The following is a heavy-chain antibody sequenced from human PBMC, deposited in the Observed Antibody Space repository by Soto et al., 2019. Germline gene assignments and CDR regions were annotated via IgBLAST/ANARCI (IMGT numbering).Heavy chain of an antibody. CDR3: AYGLVNHVYYYYYYGMDV. CDR1: GGTFSSYA. V-gene: IGHV1-69*13. CDR2: IFPIFGTA. D-gene: IGHD3-9*01. J-gene: IGHJ6*02. Sequence: SVQVSCKASGGTFSSYAISWVRQAPGQGLEWIGGIFPIFGTANYAQKFQGRVTITADESTSTAYMELSSLRSEDTAVYYFAYGLVNHVYYYYYYGMDVWGQGTTVTVSS.